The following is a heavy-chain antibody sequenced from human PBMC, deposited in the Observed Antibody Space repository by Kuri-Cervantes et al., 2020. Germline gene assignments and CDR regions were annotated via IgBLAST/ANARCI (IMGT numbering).Heavy chain of an antibody. CDR1: GFTFHDYA. J-gene: IGHJ1*01. D-gene: IGHD6-19*01. V-gene: IGHV3-9*01. CDR2: ITWNSGSI. Sequence: GGSLRLSCAASGFTFHDYAMHWVRQAPGKGLEWVAGITWNSGSIVYADSVRGRFTISRDNAKNSLYLQMNSLRAEDTAVYYCARSSVAGTRVIQHWGQGTLVTVSS. CDR3: ARSSVAGTRVIQH.